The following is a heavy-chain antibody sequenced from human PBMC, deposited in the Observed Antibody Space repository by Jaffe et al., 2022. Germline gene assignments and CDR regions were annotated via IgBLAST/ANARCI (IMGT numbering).Heavy chain of an antibody. D-gene: IGHD6-13*01. V-gene: IGHV1-69*01. J-gene: IGHJ6*03. CDR1: GGTFSSYA. CDR2: IIPIFGTA. CDR3: ARGIAAAGTFLWSNEYYYYYMDV. Sequence: QVQLVQSGAEVKKPGSSVKVSCKASGGTFSSYAISWVRQAPGQGLEWMGGIIPIFGTANYAQKFQGRVTITADESTSTAYMELSSLRSEDTAVYYCARGIAAAGTFLWSNEYYYYYMDVWGKGTTVTVSS.